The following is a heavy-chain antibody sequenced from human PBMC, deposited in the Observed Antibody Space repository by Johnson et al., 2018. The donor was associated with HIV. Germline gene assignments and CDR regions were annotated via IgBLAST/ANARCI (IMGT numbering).Heavy chain of an antibody. D-gene: IGHD3-10*02. CDR3: AKDLTYVISAHDI. V-gene: IGHV3-23*04. CDR1: GFAFSNYA. CDR2: ITGSGGNT. J-gene: IGHJ3*02. Sequence: VQLVESGGGLVQPGGSLRLSCAASGFAFSNYAMTWVRQAPGKGLEWVSSITGSGGNTYDADSVKGRFTISRDNSKNTLYLQMNSLTAEDTALYYCAKDLTYVISAHDIWSQGTVVTVSS.